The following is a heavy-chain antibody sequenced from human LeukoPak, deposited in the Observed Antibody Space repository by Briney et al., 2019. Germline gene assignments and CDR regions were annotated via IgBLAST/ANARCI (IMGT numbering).Heavy chain of an antibody. CDR1: GYTFTSYG. J-gene: IGHJ4*02. V-gene: IGHV1-18*01. D-gene: IGHD4-17*01. Sequence: ASVKVSCKASGYTFTSYGISWVRQAPGQGLEWMGWISAYNGNTNYAQKLQGRVTMTTDTSTSTAYMELRSLRSDDTAVYYCARIKRSTVTTYGLDYWGQGTLVTVSS. CDR2: ISAYNGNT. CDR3: ARIKRSTVTTYGLDY.